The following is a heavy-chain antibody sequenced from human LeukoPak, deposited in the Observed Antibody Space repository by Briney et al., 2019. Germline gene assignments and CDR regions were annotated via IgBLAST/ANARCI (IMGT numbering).Heavy chain of an antibody. CDR3: ARDLTIFGVVIALHDAFDI. CDR1: GGSISSYY. V-gene: IGHV4-59*12. Sequence: SETLSLTCTVSGGSISSYYWSWIRQPPGKGLEWIGYIYYSGSTNYNPSLKSRVTMSVDTSKNQFSLKLSSVTAADTAVYYCARDLTIFGVVIALHDAFDIWGQGTMVTVSS. CDR2: IYYSGST. D-gene: IGHD3-3*01. J-gene: IGHJ3*02.